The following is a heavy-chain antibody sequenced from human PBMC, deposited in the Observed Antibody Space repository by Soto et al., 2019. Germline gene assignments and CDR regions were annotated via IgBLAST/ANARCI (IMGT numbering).Heavy chain of an antibody. V-gene: IGHV3-30*18. Sequence: QVQLVESGGGVVQPGRSLTLSCEASGFTFSSYGMHWVRQAPGKGLEWVAFISHDGSKKKFVDSVKGRFTISRDDSENTLYLQMNSLRADDTAVYYCAKDWNDANYDYGTDVWGQGTTVTVSS. CDR3: AKDWNDANYDYGTDV. CDR1: GFTFSSYG. D-gene: IGHD1-1*01. J-gene: IGHJ6*02. CDR2: ISHDGSKK.